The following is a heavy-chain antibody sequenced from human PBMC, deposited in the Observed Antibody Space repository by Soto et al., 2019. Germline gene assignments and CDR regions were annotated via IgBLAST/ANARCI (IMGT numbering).Heavy chain of an antibody. J-gene: IGHJ4*02. Sequence: SETLSLTYTVSGGSISSGGYYWSWIRQHPGKGLEWIGYIYYSGSTYYNPSLKSRVTISVDTSKNQFSLKLSSVTAADTAVYYCATGYRGYCSSTSCHGVSFDYWGQGTLVTVSS. CDR1: GGSISSGGYY. CDR3: ATGYRGYCSSTSCHGVSFDY. V-gene: IGHV4-31*03. CDR2: IYYSGST. D-gene: IGHD2-2*01.